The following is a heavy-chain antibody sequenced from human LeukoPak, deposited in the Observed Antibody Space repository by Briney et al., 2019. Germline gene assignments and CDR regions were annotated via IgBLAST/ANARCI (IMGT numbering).Heavy chain of an antibody. J-gene: IGHJ4*02. CDR2: ISGSGSTI. D-gene: IGHD2-15*01. Sequence: PGGSLRLSCAASGFTFSDYYMSWIRQAPGKGLEWVSYISGSGSTIYYADSVKGRFTISRDNAKSSLYLQMNSLRAEDTAVYYCARDLRYCSGGSCSVRYDYWGQGTLVTVSS. CDR3: ARDLRYCSGGSCSVRYDY. CDR1: GFTFSDYY. V-gene: IGHV3-11*01.